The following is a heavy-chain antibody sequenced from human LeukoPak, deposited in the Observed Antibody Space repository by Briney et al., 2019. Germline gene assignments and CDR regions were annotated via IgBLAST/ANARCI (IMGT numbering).Heavy chain of an antibody. CDR1: GFTFSSYG. Sequence: PGRSLRLSCAASGFTFSSYGMHWVRQAPGKGLEWVAVISYDGSNKYYADSVKGRFTISRDNSKNTLYLQMNSLRAEDTAVYYCAKDLSKGLLYRRGMYYFDYWGQGTLVTVSS. CDR2: ISYDGSNK. V-gene: IGHV3-30*18. D-gene: IGHD3-3*01. J-gene: IGHJ4*02. CDR3: AKDLSKGLLYRRGMYYFDY.